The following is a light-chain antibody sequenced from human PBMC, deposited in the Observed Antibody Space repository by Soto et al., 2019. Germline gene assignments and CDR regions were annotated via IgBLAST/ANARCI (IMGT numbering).Light chain of an antibody. CDR2: AVS. V-gene: IGLV2-8*01. Sequence: QAVLTQPPSASGSPGQSVTISCTGTSSDVGAYKYVSWYQQHPGKAPKLMIYAVSERPSGVPDRFSGSKSGNTASLTVFGLQAEDEADYYCSSYADTNNLLFGGGTKLTVL. CDR3: SSYADTNNLL. CDR1: SSDVGAYKY. J-gene: IGLJ2*01.